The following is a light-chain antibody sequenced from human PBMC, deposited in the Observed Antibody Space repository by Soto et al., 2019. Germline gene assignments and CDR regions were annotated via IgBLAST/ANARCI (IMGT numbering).Light chain of an antibody. Sequence: DIQLTQSPSSLSASVGDRVTITCLLSQGISSYLNWYQQKPGKAPKLLIYAASSLQSGVPSRFSGSGSGTDFTLTISSLQPEDFATYYCQQSYSTPTWTFGQGTKVDIK. CDR3: QQSYSTPTWT. J-gene: IGKJ1*01. V-gene: IGKV1-39*01. CDR2: AAS. CDR1: QGISSY.